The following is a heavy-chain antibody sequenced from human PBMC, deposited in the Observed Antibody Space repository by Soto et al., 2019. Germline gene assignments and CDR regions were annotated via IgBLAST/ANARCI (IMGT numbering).Heavy chain of an antibody. V-gene: IGHV3-21*04. CDR1: GFNFSTYT. CDR2: ISSSNRYI. J-gene: IGHJ4*02. D-gene: IGHD6-13*01. CDR3: AKDAAMVSSTFNYFDY. Sequence: EVQLVESGGGLVKPGGSLRLSCAASGFNFSTYTMNWVRQAPGKGLEWVSSISSSNRYIYYADSVKGRFTISRDDAKNTLYLQMESLGAEDTAVYYCAKDAAMVSSTFNYFDYWGQGTLVAVSS.